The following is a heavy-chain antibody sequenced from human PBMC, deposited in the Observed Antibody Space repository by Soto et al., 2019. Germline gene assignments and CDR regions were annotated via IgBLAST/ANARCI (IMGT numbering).Heavy chain of an antibody. CDR3: ARGGIVVVAAATRPLDY. V-gene: IGHV3-21*06. Sequence: EVQLVESGGGLVKPGGSLRLSCAASGFTFGTHSMFWVRQAPGKGLEWVASLSGDSTYIFHADSVKGRFVISRDNAMNSLYLQMDSLRADDSAVYHSARGGIVVVAAATRPLDYWGQGTLVTVSS. J-gene: IGHJ4*02. D-gene: IGHD2-15*01. CDR2: LSGDSTYI. CDR1: GFTFGTHS.